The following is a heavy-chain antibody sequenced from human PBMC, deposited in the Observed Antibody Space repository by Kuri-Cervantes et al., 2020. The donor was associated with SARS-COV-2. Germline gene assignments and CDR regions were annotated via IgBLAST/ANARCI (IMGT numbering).Heavy chain of an antibody. V-gene: IGHV3-21*01. J-gene: IGHJ4*02. Sequence: ETLSLTCAASGFIFSSYSMNWIRQAPGKGLEWVSSISSSSSYIYYADSVKGRFTISRDNAKNSLYLQMNSLRAEDTAVYYCARDRGEDIVVVVAASAYDYWGQGTLVTVSS. CDR1: GFIFSSYS. D-gene: IGHD2-15*01. CDR2: ISSSSSYI. CDR3: ARDRGEDIVVVVAASAYDY.